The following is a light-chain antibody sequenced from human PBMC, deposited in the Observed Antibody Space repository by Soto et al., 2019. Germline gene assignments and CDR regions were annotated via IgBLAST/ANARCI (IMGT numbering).Light chain of an antibody. J-gene: IGLJ1*01. Sequence: QSVMTQPPSVSGAPGQRVTISCTGSSSNIGAGYDVHWYQQLPGTAPKLLIYDNTNRPSWVPDRLSASKSGTSASLAITGLQAEDEADYYCQSYDSRLSGYVFGTGTKLTVL. CDR2: DNT. CDR1: SSNIGAGYD. V-gene: IGLV1-40*01. CDR3: QSYDSRLSGYV.